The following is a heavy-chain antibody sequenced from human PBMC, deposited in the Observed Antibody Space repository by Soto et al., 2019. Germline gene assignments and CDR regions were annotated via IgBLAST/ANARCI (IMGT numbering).Heavy chain of an antibody. CDR2: ISAYNGNK. Sequence: QDQLVQSGVEVKKPGASVKVSCKASGYSFTNYGITWVRQAPGQGFERMGWISAYNGNKNYAQKFQGRVTMTTEASTSTAYLELRSLRSDDTAVYYCARDRGVAPPVAGNTHYYYYMDVWGKGTTVTVSS. CDR1: GYSFTNYG. D-gene: IGHD6-19*01. V-gene: IGHV1-18*01. CDR3: ARDRGVAPPVAGNTHYYYYMDV. J-gene: IGHJ6*03.